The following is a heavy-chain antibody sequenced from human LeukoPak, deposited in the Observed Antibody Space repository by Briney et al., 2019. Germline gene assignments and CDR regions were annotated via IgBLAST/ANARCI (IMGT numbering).Heavy chain of an antibody. V-gene: IGHV4-31*03. CDR2: IYYSGST. D-gene: IGHD3-10*01. CDR3: ARERSLWFGESHRYYFDC. CDR1: GGSISSGGYY. J-gene: IGHJ4*02. Sequence: SQTLSLTCTVSGGSISSGGYYWSWIRQHPGKGLEWIGYIYYSGSTYYNPSLKSRVTISVDTSKNQFSLKLSSVTAADTAVYYCARERSLWFGESHRYYFDCWGQGTLVTVSS.